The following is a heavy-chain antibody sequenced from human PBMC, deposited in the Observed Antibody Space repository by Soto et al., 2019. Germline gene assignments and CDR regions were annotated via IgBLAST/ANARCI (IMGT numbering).Heavy chain of an antibody. CDR1: GYTFTSYD. D-gene: IGHD6-13*01. Sequence: QVRLVQSGAEVKKPGASVKVSCKASGYTFTSYDINWVRQATGQGLEWMGWTNPNSGNTGYAQKFQGRVTMTRNTSITTAYMELSSLTSEDTAVYYCATTSPGDSAEVDAFEIWGQGTMVTVSS. J-gene: IGHJ3*02. V-gene: IGHV1-8*01. CDR2: TNPNSGNT. CDR3: ATTSPGDSAEVDAFEI.